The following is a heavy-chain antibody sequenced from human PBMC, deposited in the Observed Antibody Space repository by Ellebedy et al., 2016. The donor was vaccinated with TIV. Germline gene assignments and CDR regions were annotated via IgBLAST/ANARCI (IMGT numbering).Heavy chain of an antibody. J-gene: IGHJ5*02. CDR2: IYQDGSDQ. CDR3: ARRGSYGDYAVQVNSWFDT. CDR1: GFIFRSYW. V-gene: IGHV3-7*01. Sequence: PGGSLRLSCAASGFIFRSYWMSWVRQAPGKGLEWVANIYQDGSDQYYADSVKGRFTISRDNANKSLFLQMNSLRVDDTAVYYCARRGSYGDYAVQVNSWFDTWGQGTLVSVSS. D-gene: IGHD4-17*01.